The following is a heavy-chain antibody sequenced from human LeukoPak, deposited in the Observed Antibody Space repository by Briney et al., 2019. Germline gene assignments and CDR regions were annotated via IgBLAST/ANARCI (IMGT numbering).Heavy chain of an antibody. V-gene: IGHV3-48*01. J-gene: IGHJ4*02. CDR2: ISSSGSTI. CDR1: GFSFSSNS. D-gene: IGHD2-15*01. CDR3: ARRLPFDI. Sequence: PGGSLRLSCAASGFSFSSNSMNWVRRTPGKGLEWVSYISSSGSTIHYADSVKGRFTVSRDNAKNSLYLQMNSLRAEDTAVYYCARRLPFDIWGQGTLVTVSS.